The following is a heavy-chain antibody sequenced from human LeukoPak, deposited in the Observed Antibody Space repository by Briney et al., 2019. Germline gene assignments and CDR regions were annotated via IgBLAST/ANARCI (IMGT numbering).Heavy chain of an antibody. J-gene: IGHJ3*02. V-gene: IGHV3-53*01. Sequence: PGGSLRLSCAASGFTVSSNYMSWVRQAPGKGLEWVSVIYSGGSTYYADSVKGRFTISRDNSKNTLYLQMNSLRAEDTAVYYCAKDQKRGVNYGDYDAFDIWGQGTMVTVSS. CDR1: GFTVSSNY. CDR3: AKDQKRGVNYGDYDAFDI. D-gene: IGHD4-17*01. CDR2: IYSGGST.